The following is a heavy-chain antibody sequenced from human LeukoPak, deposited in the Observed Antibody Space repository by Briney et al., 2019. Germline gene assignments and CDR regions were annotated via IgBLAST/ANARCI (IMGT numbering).Heavy chain of an antibody. D-gene: IGHD3-3*01. V-gene: IGHV3-33*01. CDR3: ARIRGTIFGVVDY. CDR2: IWYDGSNK. CDR1: GFTFSSYG. Sequence: PGGSLRLSCAASGFTFSSYGMHWVRQAPGKGLEWVAVIWYDGSNKYYADSVKGRFTISRDNSKNTLYLQMNSLRAEDTAVYYCARIRGTIFGVVDYWGRGTLVTVSS. J-gene: IGHJ4*02.